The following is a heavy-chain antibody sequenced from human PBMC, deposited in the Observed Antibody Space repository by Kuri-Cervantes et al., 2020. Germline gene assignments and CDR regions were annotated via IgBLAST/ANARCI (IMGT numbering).Heavy chain of an antibody. CDR2: IIPNSGGT. J-gene: IGHJ4*02. D-gene: IGHD6-13*01. CDR3: ARGPLYSSSWSVDY. V-gene: IGHV1-2*02. Sequence: ASVKVSCKASGGTFSSYAISWVRQAPGQGLEWMGGIIPNSGGTNYAQKFQGRVTMTRDTSISTAYMELSRLRSDDTAVYYCARGPLYSSSWSVDYWGQGTLVTVSS. CDR1: GGTFSSYA.